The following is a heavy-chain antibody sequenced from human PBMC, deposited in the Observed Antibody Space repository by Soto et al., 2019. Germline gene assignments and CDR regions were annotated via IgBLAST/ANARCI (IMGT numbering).Heavy chain of an antibody. CDR3: ASTKYDSSAYYYWYLGL. V-gene: IGHV1-69*06. D-gene: IGHD3-22*01. J-gene: IGHJ2*01. CDR1: EDTFRNYA. Sequence: QVELVQSGAEVKKPGSSVKVSCQASEDTFRNYAISWVRQAPGQGLEWMGGIFPIFGTANYAQKFQGRVTITADTSGNTVYLELSRLRSEDTAVYYCASTKYDSSAYYYWYLGLWVSGTLVTVSS. CDR2: IFPIFGTA.